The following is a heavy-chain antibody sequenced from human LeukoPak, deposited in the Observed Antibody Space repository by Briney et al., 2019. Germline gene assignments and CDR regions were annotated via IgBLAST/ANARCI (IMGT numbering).Heavy chain of an antibody. CDR2: IYHSGST. V-gene: IGHV4-38-2*01. CDR1: GYSISSGYY. J-gene: IGHJ4*02. CDR3: ASGSYYFDY. Sequence: SETLSLTCAVSGYSISSGYYWGWIRQPPGQGLEWIGSIYHSGSTYYNPSLKSRVTISVDTSKNQFSLKLSSVTAADTAVYYCASGSYYFDYWGQGTLVTVSS. D-gene: IGHD1-26*01.